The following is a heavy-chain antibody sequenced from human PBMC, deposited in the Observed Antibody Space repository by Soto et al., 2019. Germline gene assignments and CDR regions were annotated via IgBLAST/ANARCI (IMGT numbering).Heavy chain of an antibody. CDR1: GFTFSSYG. D-gene: IGHD1-1*01. CDR2: MSGSGSNK. CDR3: AKSRIFDDNRHMDV. Sequence: GGSLRLSCAASGFTFSSYGMHWVRQAPGKGLAWVSGMSGSGSNKYYADSVKGRFTISRDNSKNMLYLQMNSLRAEDTAMYYCAKSRIFDDNRHMDVWGKGTTVTVSS. V-gene: IGHV3-23*01. J-gene: IGHJ6*04.